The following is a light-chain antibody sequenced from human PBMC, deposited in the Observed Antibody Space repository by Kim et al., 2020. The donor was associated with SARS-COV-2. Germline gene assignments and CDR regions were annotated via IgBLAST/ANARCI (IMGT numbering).Light chain of an antibody. CDR3: QQYYTTPPT. Sequence: DIQMTQSPSSLSASVGDRVTITCRASQGIRYSLAWYQQKPGKPPRLLLYAASRLKNEVPSRFSGSGSGTDYTLTISSLQPEDFAIYYCQQYYTTPPTFGQGTKVDIK. CDR2: AAS. CDR1: QGIRYS. V-gene: IGKV1-NL1*01. J-gene: IGKJ1*01.